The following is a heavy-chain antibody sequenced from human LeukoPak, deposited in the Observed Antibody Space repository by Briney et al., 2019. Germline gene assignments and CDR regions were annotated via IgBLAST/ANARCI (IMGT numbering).Heavy chain of an antibody. D-gene: IGHD6-19*01. CDR2: MYYSGSP. J-gene: IGHJ2*01. CDR3: ARVRSSGWYSGYWYFDL. Sequence: SETLSLTCTVSGGSISSYYWSWIRQPPGKGLEWIANMYYSGSPNYNPSLKSRITMSADTSKNQFSLTLNSVTAADTAVYYCARVRSSGWYSGYWYFDLWGRGTLVTVSS. CDR1: GGSISSYY. V-gene: IGHV4-59*01.